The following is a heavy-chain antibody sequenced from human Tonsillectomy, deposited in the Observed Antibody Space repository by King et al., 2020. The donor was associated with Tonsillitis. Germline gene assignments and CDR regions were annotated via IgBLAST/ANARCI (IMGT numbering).Heavy chain of an antibody. CDR2: IYTSGST. J-gene: IGHJ5*02. Sequence: VQLQESGPGLVKPSQTLSLTCSVSGGSITSGSYYWSWIRQPAGKGLEWNGRIYTSGSTTYNPSLESRVTMSVDTSKNQFSLKLSSVTAADTAVYYCAGGGDILTGGSLFDPWGQGTLVTVSS. CDR3: AGGGDILTGGSLFDP. CDR1: GGSITSGSYY. D-gene: IGHD3-9*01. V-gene: IGHV4-61*02.